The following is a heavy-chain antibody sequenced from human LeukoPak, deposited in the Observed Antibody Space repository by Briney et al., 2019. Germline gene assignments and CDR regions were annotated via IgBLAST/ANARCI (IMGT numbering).Heavy chain of an antibody. CDR2: IKKKTDGGTK. V-gene: IGHV3-15*01. D-gene: IGHD1-26*01. CDR1: GFTFSNAW. CDR3: AKKRGHSENGGYFDF. J-gene: IGHJ2*01. Sequence: PGGSLRLSCAASGFTFSNAWMSWVRQAPGKGLEWVGRIKKKTDGGTKDYAAPVKGRFTISRDDSKNTLYLQMNSLNTEDTAVYYCAKKRGHSENGGYFDFWGRGTLVTVSS.